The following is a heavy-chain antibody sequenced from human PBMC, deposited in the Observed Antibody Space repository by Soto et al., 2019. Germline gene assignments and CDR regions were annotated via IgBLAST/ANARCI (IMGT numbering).Heavy chain of an antibody. CDR3: AYKRGRGSYTCWSFDV. V-gene: IGHV3-23*01. J-gene: IGHJ2*01. Sequence: EVQVLESGGGLVQPGGSPRLSCAASGFTFSNYAMSWVRQAPGKGLEWVSPIHGGGDYTNYTDSVKGRFTISRDNSRNTMFLQMNSMRAEDTAVYYYAYKRGRGSYTCWSFDVWGRGTLVTVSS. D-gene: IGHD1-26*01. CDR2: IHGGGDYT. CDR1: GFTFSNYA.